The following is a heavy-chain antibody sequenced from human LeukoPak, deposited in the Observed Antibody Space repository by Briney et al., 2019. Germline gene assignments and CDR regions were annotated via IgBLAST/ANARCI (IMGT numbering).Heavy chain of an antibody. Sequence: WMNPNSGKTGYAQKFQGRVTMTRNTYISTAYMELSSLRSEDTAVYYCAREWDYYGSWGFDPWGQGTLVTVSS. J-gene: IGHJ5*02. CDR2: MNPNSGKT. V-gene: IGHV1-8*01. D-gene: IGHD3-10*01. CDR3: AREWDYYGSWGFDP.